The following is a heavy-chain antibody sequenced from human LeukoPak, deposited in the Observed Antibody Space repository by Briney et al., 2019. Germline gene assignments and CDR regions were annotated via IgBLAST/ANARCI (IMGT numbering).Heavy chain of an antibody. J-gene: IGHJ4*02. CDR1: GGSFSGYY. V-gene: IGHV4-34*01. CDR2: INQSGST. CDR3: ATLGGLYYESHGYPDFDH. Sequence: SETLSLTCAVYGGSFSGYYWSWIRQPPGGGLEWLGEINQSGSTNYNPSLKSRVTISVEKFKNQFSLEVTSVTAADTAIYYCATLGGLYYESHGYPDFDHWGQGTLVTVSS. D-gene: IGHD3-22*01.